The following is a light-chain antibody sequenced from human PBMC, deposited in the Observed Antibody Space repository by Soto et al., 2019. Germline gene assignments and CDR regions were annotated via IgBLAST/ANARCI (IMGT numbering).Light chain of an antibody. CDR1: QSVSSY. Sequence: EIVLTQSPATLSLPPGERATLSCRASQSVSSYLAWYQQTPGQAPRLLIYDASNRATGIPARFSGSGSGTDFTLTVSSLEPEDFAVYYCQQRSNWPLTFGGGTKVEIK. J-gene: IGKJ4*01. V-gene: IGKV3-11*01. CDR2: DAS. CDR3: QQRSNWPLT.